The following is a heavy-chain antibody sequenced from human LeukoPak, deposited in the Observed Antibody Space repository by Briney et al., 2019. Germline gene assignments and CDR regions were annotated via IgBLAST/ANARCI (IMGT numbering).Heavy chain of an antibody. J-gene: IGHJ4*02. CDR3: AKSIESEIYDYGSGSYLDY. CDR1: GFTFSSYG. CDR2: IWYDGSNK. V-gene: IGHV3-33*06. D-gene: IGHD3-10*01. Sequence: GGSLRPSCAASGFTFSSYGMHWVRQAPGKGLEWVAVIWYDGSNKYYADSVKGRFTISRDNSKNTLYLQMNSLRAEDTAVYYCAKSIESEIYDYGSGSYLDYWGQGTLVTVSS.